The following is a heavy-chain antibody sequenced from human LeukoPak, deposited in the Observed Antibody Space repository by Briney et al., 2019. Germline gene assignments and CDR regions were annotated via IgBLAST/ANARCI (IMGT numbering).Heavy chain of an antibody. J-gene: IGHJ4*02. CDR1: GFTFSSYG. CDR2: IWYDGSNK. D-gene: IGHD6-6*01. Sequence: GGSMRLSCAASGFTFSSYGMQWVSQAPGKGLEWVAVIWYDGSNKYYADSVKGRFTIARDNSKNTLYLQMNSRRAEDTAVYYCAKDSWSSSTWGQGTLVTVSS. CDR3: AKDSWSSST. V-gene: IGHV3-33*06.